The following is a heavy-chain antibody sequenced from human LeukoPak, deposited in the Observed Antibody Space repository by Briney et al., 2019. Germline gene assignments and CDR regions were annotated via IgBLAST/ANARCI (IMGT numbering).Heavy chain of an antibody. V-gene: IGHV1-18*01. CDR1: GYTFTSYG. D-gene: IGHD3-3*01. CDR2: ISAYNGNT. Sequence: GASVKVSCKASGYTFTSYGISWVRQAPGQGLEWMGWISAYNGNTNYAQKLQGRVTMTTDTSTSTAYMELRSLRSDDTAVYYCARDHGSYYDFWSGYYPYWGQGTLVTVSS. CDR3: ARDHGSYYDFWSGYYPY. J-gene: IGHJ4*02.